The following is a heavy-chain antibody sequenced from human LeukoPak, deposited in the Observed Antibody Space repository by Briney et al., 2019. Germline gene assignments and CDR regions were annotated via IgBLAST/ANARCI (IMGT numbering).Heavy chain of an antibody. Sequence: GVCLRLSCAASGFTFSHCWMSWVRQAPGKGLEWVTNIKQDGSEKYYVDSVKGRFTISRDNAKNSLYLQMNSLRAEDTALYYCATHRGYSYGTAEDFDYWGQGTLVTVSS. CDR2: IKQDGSEK. CDR3: ATHRGYSYGTAEDFDY. D-gene: IGHD5-18*01. V-gene: IGHV3-7*01. CDR1: GFTFSHCW. J-gene: IGHJ4*02.